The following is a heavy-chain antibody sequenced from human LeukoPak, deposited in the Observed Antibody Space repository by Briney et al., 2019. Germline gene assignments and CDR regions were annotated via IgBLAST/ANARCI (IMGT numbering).Heavy chain of an antibody. Sequence: GGSLRLSCAASGFTISSNYMSWVRQAPGKGLEWVSTIYAGGSTYYADSVKGRFAISRDTSKNALYLQMNSLRAEDTAVYYCARDSRSYPYVYAFDIWGRGTMVTVSS. V-gene: IGHV3-66*01. CDR1: GFTISSNY. CDR3: ARDSRSYPYVYAFDI. J-gene: IGHJ3*02. D-gene: IGHD3-10*01. CDR2: IYAGGST.